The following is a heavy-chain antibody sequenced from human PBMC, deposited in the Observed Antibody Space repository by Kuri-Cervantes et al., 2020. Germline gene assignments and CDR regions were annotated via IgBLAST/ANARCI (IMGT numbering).Heavy chain of an antibody. CDR2: IYSGGST. J-gene: IGHJ4*02. Sequence: GESLKISCAASGFTVSSNYMSWVRQAPGKGLEWVSVIYSGGSTYYADSVKGRFTISRDNSKNTLYLQMNSLRAEDTAVYYCAKAGFSGYDQLPSSPPGYWGQGTLVTVSS. D-gene: IGHD5-12*01. CDR1: GFTVSSNY. CDR3: AKAGFSGYDQLPSSPPGY. V-gene: IGHV3-53*05.